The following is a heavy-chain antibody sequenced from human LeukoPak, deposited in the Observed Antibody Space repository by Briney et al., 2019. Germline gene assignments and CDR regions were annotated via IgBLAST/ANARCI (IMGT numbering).Heavy chain of an antibody. CDR2: IDWDGDT. Sequence: TLSLTCAVYGGSFSGYYWSWIRQPPGKALEWLARIDWDGDTYYSSSLKTRLTISKDTSRNQVALTLTNMDPVDTATYFCARLGMGNTGLGGAFDAWGQGTTVTVSS. J-gene: IGHJ3*01. V-gene: IGHV2-70*11. D-gene: IGHD2-8*02. CDR3: ARLGMGNTGLGGAFDA. CDR1: GGSFSGYY.